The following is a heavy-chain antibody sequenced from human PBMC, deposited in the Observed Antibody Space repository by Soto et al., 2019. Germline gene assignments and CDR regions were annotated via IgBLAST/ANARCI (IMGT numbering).Heavy chain of an antibody. J-gene: IGHJ3*02. Sequence: EVKLLESGGGLVQPGGSLRLSCAASGLTFSSYAMSWVRQAPGKGLEWVSAISGSGGSTYYADSVKGRFTISRDNSKNTLYLQMNSLRAEDTAVYYCAKGVGAYDAFDIWGQGTMVTVSS. CDR3: AKGVGAYDAFDI. CDR1: GLTFSSYA. D-gene: IGHD2-15*01. V-gene: IGHV3-23*01. CDR2: ISGSGGST.